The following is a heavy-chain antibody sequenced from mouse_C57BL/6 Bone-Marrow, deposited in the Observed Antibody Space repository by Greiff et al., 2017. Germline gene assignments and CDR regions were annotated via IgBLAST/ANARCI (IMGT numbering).Heavy chain of an antibody. D-gene: IGHD1-1*01. CDR3: ARRTTVVGFDY. V-gene: IGHV1-54*01. Sequence: QVQLQQSGAELVRPGTSVKVSCKASGYAFTNYLIEWVKQRPGQGLEWIGVINPGSGGTNYNEKFKGKATLTADKSSSTAYMQLSSLTSEDSAVXFCARRTTVVGFDYWGQGTTLTVSS. CDR2: INPGSGGT. CDR1: GYAFTNYL. J-gene: IGHJ2*01.